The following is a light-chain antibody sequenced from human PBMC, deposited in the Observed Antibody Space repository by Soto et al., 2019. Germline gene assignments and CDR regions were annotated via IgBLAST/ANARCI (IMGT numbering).Light chain of an antibody. CDR1: QGISNY. CDR3: QKYNSARWT. CDR2: AAS. J-gene: IGKJ1*01. Sequence: DIPMTQSPSSLSASVGDRVTITCRASQGISNYLAWYQQIPGKVPKLLIYAASTLQSGVPSRFSGSGSGTDFTLTISSLQPEDVATYYCQKYNSARWTFGLGTKVDIK. V-gene: IGKV1-27*01.